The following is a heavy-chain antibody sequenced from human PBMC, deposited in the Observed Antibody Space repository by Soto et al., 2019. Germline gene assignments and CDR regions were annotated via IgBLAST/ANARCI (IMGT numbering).Heavy chain of an antibody. J-gene: IGHJ6*02. CDR2: IGTAGDT. Sequence: EVQLVESGGGLVQPGGSLRLSCAASGFTFSSYDMHWVRQATGKGLEWVSAIGTAGDTYYPGSVKGRFTISRENAKNSLYLQMTSLRAEDTAVYYCARHSSGSTSPYGMDVWGQGTTVTVSS. V-gene: IGHV3-13*01. CDR1: GFTFSSYD. CDR3: ARHSSGSTSPYGMDV. D-gene: IGHD2-2*01.